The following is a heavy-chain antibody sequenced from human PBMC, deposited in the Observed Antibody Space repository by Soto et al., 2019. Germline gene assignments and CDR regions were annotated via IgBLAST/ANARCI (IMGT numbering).Heavy chain of an antibody. Sequence: GASVKVSCKASGYTFTSYDINWVRQATGQGFEWMGWMNPNSGNTGYAQKFQGRVTMTRDTSITTAYMELSSLRSEDTAVYYCARHGKTLLVKKWFDPWGQGTLVTVSS. CDR3: ARHGKTLLVKKWFDP. J-gene: IGHJ5*02. V-gene: IGHV1-8*01. CDR2: MNPNSGNT. CDR1: GYTFTSYD. D-gene: IGHD2-21*02.